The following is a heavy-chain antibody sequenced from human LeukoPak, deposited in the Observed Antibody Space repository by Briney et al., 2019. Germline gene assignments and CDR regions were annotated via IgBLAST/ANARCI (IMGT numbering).Heavy chain of an antibody. CDR2: INPNSGGT. Sequence: ASVKVSCKASGYTFTGYYMHWVRQAPGQGLEWMGWINPNSGGTNYAQKFQGRVTMTRDTSISTAYMELTSLTSEDTAVYSCARGGDGDNFDYWGQGTLVTVSS. D-gene: IGHD5-24*01. CDR3: ARGGDGDNFDY. J-gene: IGHJ4*02. CDR1: GYTFTGYY. V-gene: IGHV1-2*02.